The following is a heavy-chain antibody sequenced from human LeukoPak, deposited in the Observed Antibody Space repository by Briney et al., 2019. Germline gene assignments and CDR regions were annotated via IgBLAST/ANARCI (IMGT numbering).Heavy chain of an antibody. Sequence: GGSLRLSCAASGFTFSTYEMNWVRQAPGKGLEWVSAISGSGGSTYYADSVKGRFTISRDNSKNTLYLQMNSLRAEDTAVYYRAKHVLLWFENNYWGQGTLVTVSS. CDR2: ISGSGGST. V-gene: IGHV3-23*01. CDR3: AKHVLLWFENNY. D-gene: IGHD3-10*01. CDR1: GFTFSTYE. J-gene: IGHJ4*02.